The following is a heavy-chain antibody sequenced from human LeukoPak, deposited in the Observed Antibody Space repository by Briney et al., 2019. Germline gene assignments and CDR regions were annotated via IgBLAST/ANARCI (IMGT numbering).Heavy chain of an antibody. CDR3: VKDRGTMIVVPFDP. CDR1: GGSISSISYY. V-gene: IGHV4-39*07. CDR2: MYYSGST. J-gene: IGHJ5*02. D-gene: IGHD3-22*01. Sequence: SETLSLTCTVFGGSISSISYYWGWIRQPPGKGLEWIGSMYYSGSTYYNPSLKSRVTISIDTSKNQFSLNLSSVTAADTAVYYCVKDRGTMIVVPFDPWGQGTLVTVSS.